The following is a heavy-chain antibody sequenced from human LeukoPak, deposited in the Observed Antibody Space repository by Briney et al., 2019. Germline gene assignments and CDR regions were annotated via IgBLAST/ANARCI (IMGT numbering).Heavy chain of an antibody. CDR2: ISSSGTTI. CDR1: GFTFSSYG. J-gene: IGHJ4*02. CDR3: ASLSEQWLVQYLDY. D-gene: IGHD6-19*01. V-gene: IGHV3-48*04. Sequence: GGSLRLSCAASGFTFSSYGMHWVRQAPGKGLEWVSYISSSGTTIYYADSVKGRFTISRDNAKNSLYLQMNSLRAEDTAVYYCASLSEQWLVQYLDYWGQGTLVTVSS.